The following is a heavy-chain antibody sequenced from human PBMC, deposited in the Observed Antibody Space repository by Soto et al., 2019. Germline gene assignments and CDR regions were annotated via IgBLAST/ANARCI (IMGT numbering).Heavy chain of an antibody. V-gene: IGHV4-61*01. Sequence: SETLSLTCTVSGGSVSSGSYYWSWIRQPPGKGLEWIGYIYYSGSTNYNPSLKSRVTISVDTSKNQFSLKLSSVTAADTAVYYCATGYCSGGSCYSIDYWGQGTLVTVLL. CDR2: IYYSGST. D-gene: IGHD2-15*01. CDR1: GGSVSSGSYY. CDR3: ATGYCSGGSCYSIDY. J-gene: IGHJ4*02.